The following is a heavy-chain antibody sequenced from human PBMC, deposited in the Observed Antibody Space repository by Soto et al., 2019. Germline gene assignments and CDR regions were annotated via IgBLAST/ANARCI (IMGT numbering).Heavy chain of an antibody. Sequence: PSETLSLTCTVSGGSISSGGYYCSWIRQHPGKGLEWIGYIYYSGSTYYNPSLKSLVTISVDTSKNQFSLKLSSVTAADTAVYYCARDRPHNWFDPWGQGTLVTVSS. V-gene: IGHV4-31*01. CDR3: ARDRPHNWFDP. CDR1: GGSISSGGYY. CDR2: IYYSGST. J-gene: IGHJ5*02.